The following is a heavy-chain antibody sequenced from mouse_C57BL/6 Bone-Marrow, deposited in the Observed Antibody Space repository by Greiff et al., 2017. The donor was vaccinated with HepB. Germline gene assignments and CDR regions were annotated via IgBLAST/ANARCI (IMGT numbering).Heavy chain of an antibody. CDR3: ARWGVYYDGPAWVAY. CDR1: GYTFTSYW. D-gene: IGHD2-4*01. CDR2: IYPGSGST. V-gene: IGHV1-55*01. Sequence: VQLQQPGAELVKPGASVKMSCKASGYTFTSYWITWVKQRPGQGLEWIGDIYPGSGSTNYNEKFKSKATLTVDTSSSTAYMQLSSLTSEDSAVYYCARWGVYYDGPAWVAYWGQGTLVTVSA. J-gene: IGHJ3*01.